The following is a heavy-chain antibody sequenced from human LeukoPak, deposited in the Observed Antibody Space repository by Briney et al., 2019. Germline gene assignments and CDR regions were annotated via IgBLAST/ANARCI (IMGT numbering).Heavy chain of an antibody. J-gene: IGHJ4*02. CDR2: ISGSSSYI. V-gene: IGHV3-21*01. D-gene: IGHD6-6*01. CDR1: GFTFSSYS. CDR3: ARGPSSSFDY. Sequence: GGSLRLSCAASGFTFSSYSMNWVRQAPGKGLEWVSSISGSSSYIYYADSVKGRFTISRDNAKNSLYLQMNSLRAEDTAVYYCARGPSSSFDYWGQGTLVTVPS.